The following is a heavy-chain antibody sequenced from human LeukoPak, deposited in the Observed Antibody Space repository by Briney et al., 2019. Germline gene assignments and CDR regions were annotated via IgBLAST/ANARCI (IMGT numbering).Heavy chain of an antibody. J-gene: IGHJ4*02. D-gene: IGHD6-19*01. V-gene: IGHV1-24*01. CDR1: GYTLTELS. CDR2: FHPEDGET. CDR3: ATVSGWPKMYFDY. Sequence: ASVKVSCKVSGYTLTELSMHWVRQAPGKGLEWMGGFHPEDGETIYTQKFQGRVTMTEDTSTDTAYMELSSLRSEDTAVYYCATVSGWPKMYFDYRGQGTLVTVSS.